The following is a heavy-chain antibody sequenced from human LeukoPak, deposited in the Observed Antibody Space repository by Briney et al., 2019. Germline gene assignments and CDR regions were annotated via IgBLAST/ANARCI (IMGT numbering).Heavy chain of an antibody. CDR2: AYYNGRA. D-gene: IGHD5/OR15-5a*01. Sequence: PSETLSLTCIVSGGSITSNYWSWIRRPPGKGLEWIGYAYYNGRANYNPSLKSRVTISVDTSKNQFSLNLSSVTAADTAVYYCGREVSPSDHYYYYGVDVWGRGTTVTLSS. J-gene: IGHJ6*02. V-gene: IGHV4-59*01. CDR3: GREVSPSDHYYYYGVDV. CDR1: GGSITSNY.